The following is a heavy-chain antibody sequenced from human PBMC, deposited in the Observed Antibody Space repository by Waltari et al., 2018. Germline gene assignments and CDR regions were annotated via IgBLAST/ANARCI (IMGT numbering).Heavy chain of an antibody. CDR1: GFIFSNYD. V-gene: IGHV3-48*04. CDR3: VRDRRSGSEVLT. J-gene: IGHJ5*02. D-gene: IGHD3-22*01. Sequence: EVQLVESGGGLLQPGGSLRLSCAASGFIFSNYDMNWVRQAPGKWLEWISHITRSGTIYYAHSVKVPFTISRDNAKDSLYLQMNSLRAEDTAVYYCVRDRRSGSEVLTWGRGTLVTVSS. CDR2: ITRSGTI.